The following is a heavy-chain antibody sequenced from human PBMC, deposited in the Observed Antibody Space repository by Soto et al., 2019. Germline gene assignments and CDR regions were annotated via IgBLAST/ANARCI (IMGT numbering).Heavy chain of an antibody. Sequence: QVQLVQSGAEVKKPGASVKVSCKASGYTFTSYDINWVRQAPGQGLEWMGWMNPNSGNAGYAQRFQGRVTMTRNTSITTAYLELSSLRSEDTAVYYCARERETRGFAPWGQGTLVTVSS. CDR2: MNPNSGNA. V-gene: IGHV1-8*02. CDR1: GYTFTSYD. CDR3: ARERETRGFAP. D-gene: IGHD1-26*01. J-gene: IGHJ5*02.